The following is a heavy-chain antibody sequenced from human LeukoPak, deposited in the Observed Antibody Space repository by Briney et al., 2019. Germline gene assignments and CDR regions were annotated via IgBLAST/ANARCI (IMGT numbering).Heavy chain of an antibody. Sequence: GGSLRLSCAASGFTFSSYGMHWVRQAPGKGLEWVAVISYDGSNKYYADSVKGRFTISRDNSKNTLYLQMNSLRAEDTAVYYCARGPFYYDSSGYHFLWGQGTTVTVSS. J-gene: IGHJ6*02. CDR1: GFTFSSYG. V-gene: IGHV3-30*03. D-gene: IGHD3-22*01. CDR2: ISYDGSNK. CDR3: ARGPFYYDSSGYHFL.